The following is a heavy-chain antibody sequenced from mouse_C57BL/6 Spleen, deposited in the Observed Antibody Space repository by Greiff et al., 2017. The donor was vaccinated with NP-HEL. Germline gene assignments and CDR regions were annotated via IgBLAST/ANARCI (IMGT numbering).Heavy chain of an antibody. V-gene: IGHV1-76*01. J-gene: IGHJ2*01. CDR1: GYTFTDYY. Sequence: VQLQESGAELVRPGASVKLSCKASGYTFTDYYINWVKQRPGQGLEWIARIYPGSGNTYYNEKFKGKATLTAEKTSSTAYMQLSSLTSEDSAVYFCARGSITTDFDYWGQGTTLTVSS. CDR3: ARGSITTDFDY. CDR2: IYPGSGNT. D-gene: IGHD1-1*01.